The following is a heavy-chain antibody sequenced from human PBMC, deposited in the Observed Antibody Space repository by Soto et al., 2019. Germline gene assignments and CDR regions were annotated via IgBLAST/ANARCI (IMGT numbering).Heavy chain of an antibody. CDR3: AKDFDYTYGMDV. CDR1: GLSFKSYA. J-gene: IGHJ6*02. CDR2: ISGSGGST. Sequence: PGGSMRISCAACGLSFKSYAMSWVRQAPGKGLEWVSAISGSGGSTYYADSVKGRFTISRDNSKNTLYLQMNSLRAEDTAVYYWAKDFDYTYGMDVWGQGTTVTVSS. V-gene: IGHV3-23*01.